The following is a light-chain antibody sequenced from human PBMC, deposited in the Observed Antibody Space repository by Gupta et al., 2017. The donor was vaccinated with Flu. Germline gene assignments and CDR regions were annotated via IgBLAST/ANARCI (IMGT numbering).Light chain of an antibody. J-gene: IGLJ3*02. CDR2: EGS. CDR3: CSYAGSSTFWV. CDR1: SRDVGSYNL. Sequence: SALTQPASVSGSPGQSLTISCTGTSRDVGSYNLVSWYQQHPGKAPKLMIYEGSKRPSGVSNRFSGSKSGNTASLTISGLQAEDEADYYCCSYAGSSTFWVFGGGTKLTVL. V-gene: IGLV2-23*03.